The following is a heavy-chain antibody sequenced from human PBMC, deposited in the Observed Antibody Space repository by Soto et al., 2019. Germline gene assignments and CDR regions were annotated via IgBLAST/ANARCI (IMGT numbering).Heavy chain of an antibody. J-gene: IGHJ4*01. CDR1: GFTFSSYW. V-gene: IGHV3-7*01. CDR2: IKHYGSEK. Sequence: GGSLRLSCVASGFTFSSYWMSWVRQAPGKGLEWVANIKHYGSEKYYVDSVRGRFTISRDNAKNSLYLQMNSLRAEDTAVYYCARTTYSDYWGQGTLVTVSS. CDR3: ARTTYSDY.